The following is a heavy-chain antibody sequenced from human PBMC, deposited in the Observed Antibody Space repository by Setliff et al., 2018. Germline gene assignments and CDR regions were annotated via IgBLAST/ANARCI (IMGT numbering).Heavy chain of an antibody. D-gene: IGHD6-6*01. J-gene: IGHJ6*03. CDR1: GGPISSSNYY. V-gene: IGHV4-39*02. Sequence: SETLSLTCTVSGGPISSSNYYWGWIRQPPGKGLEWIGSINYRGSTHDNPSLRSRVTMSVDTPKSHFSLTLRSLTAADTAVYYCARMAVRVASRPSSPLEYYYYMDLWGKGATVTVSS. CDR2: INYRGST. CDR3: ARMAVRVASRPSSPLEYYYYMDL.